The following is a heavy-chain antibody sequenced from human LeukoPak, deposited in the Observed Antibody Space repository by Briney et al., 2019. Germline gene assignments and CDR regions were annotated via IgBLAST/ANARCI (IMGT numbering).Heavy chain of an antibody. CDR2: ISRNSTYI. CDR1: GFSFSNYE. Sequence: PGGSLRLSCAASGFSFSNYEMKWVRQAPGKGLEWVASISRNSTYIHYADSVKGRFTISRDNARNSLFLQMNSLRAEDTAIYYCASDEGNYFDYWGQGTLVTVSS. V-gene: IGHV3-21*01. CDR3: ASDEGNYFDY. J-gene: IGHJ4*02.